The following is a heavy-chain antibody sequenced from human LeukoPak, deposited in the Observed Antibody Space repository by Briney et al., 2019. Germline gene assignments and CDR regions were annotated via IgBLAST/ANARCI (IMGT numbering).Heavy chain of an antibody. CDR3: ARDLEGSSGYLIFDY. V-gene: IGHV3-21*01. CDR1: GFTFSSYS. Sequence: PGGSLRLSCAASGFTFSSYSMNWVRQAPGKGLEWVSSISSSSTYIYYADSVKGRFTISRDNAKNSLYLQMNSLRAEDTAVYYCARDLEGSSGYLIFDYWGQGTLVTVSS. J-gene: IGHJ4*02. D-gene: IGHD3-22*01. CDR2: ISSSSTYI.